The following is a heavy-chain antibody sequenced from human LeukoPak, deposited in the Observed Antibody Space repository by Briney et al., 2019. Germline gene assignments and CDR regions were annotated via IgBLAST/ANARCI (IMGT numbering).Heavy chain of an antibody. CDR2: IIPILGIA. V-gene: IGHV1-69*04. CDR3: ARDAPAGLYNWFDP. Sequence: ASVKVSCKASGGTFSSYAISWVRQAPGQGLEWMGRIIPILGIANYAQKFQGRVTITADKSTSTAYMELSSLRSEDTAAYYCARDAPAGLYNWFDPWGQGTLVTVSS. J-gene: IGHJ5*02. CDR1: GGTFSSYA.